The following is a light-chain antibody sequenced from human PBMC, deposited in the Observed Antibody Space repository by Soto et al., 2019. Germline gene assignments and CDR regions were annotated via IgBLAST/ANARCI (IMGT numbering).Light chain of an antibody. J-gene: IGKJ4*01. V-gene: IGKV3-11*01. CDR1: QSVSTH. Sequence: EIVLTQSPATLSLSPGERATLSCRASQSVSTHLAWYQQKPGQAPSLLIYDASKRATGIPARFSGSGSGTDSTLIISSLEPEDFALYYCSRLTFGGGTKVEIK. CDR3: SRLT. CDR2: DAS.